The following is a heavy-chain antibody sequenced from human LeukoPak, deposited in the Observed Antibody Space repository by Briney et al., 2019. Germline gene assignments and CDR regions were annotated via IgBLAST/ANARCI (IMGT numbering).Heavy chain of an antibody. J-gene: IGHJ5*02. CDR3: ARAPYYYDSSRLGWFDP. D-gene: IGHD3-22*01. Sequence: ASVKVSCTASGYTFTSYGISWVRQAPGQGLEWMGLISAYNGNTNYAQKLQGRVTMTTDTSTSTAYMELRSLRSDDTAVYYCARAPYYYDSSRLGWFDPWGQGTLVTVSS. CDR2: ISAYNGNT. V-gene: IGHV1-18*01. CDR1: GYTFTSYG.